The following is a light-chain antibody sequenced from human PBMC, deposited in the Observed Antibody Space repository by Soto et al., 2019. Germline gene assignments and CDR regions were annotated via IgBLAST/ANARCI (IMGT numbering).Light chain of an antibody. Sequence: EIVMTQSPATLSVSPGESATLSCRASQSVTSNLAWYQQKPGQAPRLLIYGSFTRATGIPARFSGSGSGTEFTLTISSLQSEDVAIYYCQQYNSWPPYTCGQGTKLEIK. CDR2: GSF. CDR3: QQYNSWPPYT. J-gene: IGKJ2*01. CDR1: QSVTSN. V-gene: IGKV3D-15*01.